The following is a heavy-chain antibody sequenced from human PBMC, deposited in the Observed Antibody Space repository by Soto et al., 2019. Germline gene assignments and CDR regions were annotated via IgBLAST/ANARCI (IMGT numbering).Heavy chain of an antibody. CDR1: GCSVSSGSYY. CDR2: IYYSGST. D-gene: IGHD3-16*01. V-gene: IGHV4-61*01. CDR3: ARYDLGDFDY. J-gene: IGHJ4*02. Sequence: SGTLALTCTVSGCSVSSGSYYWIWIRQPPGKVLEWIRYIYYSGSTNYNPSLKSRVTITVDTTKNQFSLKLSSVTAADTAVYYCARYDLGDFDYWGQGTLVTVSS.